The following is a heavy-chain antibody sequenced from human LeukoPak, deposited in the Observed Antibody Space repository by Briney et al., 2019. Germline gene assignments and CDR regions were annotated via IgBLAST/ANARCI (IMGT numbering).Heavy chain of an antibody. V-gene: IGHV3-30*02. CDR2: IQFDGGDI. J-gene: IGHJ4*02. Sequence: PGGSLGLSCVASGLIFSNYGMHWVRQAPGKGLEWVAFIQFDGGDIFYADSVKGRFTISRDNSRNTLYLQMNSLRAEDTAVYYCARGWWFDYWGQGTLVTVSS. D-gene: IGHD2-15*01. CDR3: ARGWWFDY. CDR1: GLIFSNYG.